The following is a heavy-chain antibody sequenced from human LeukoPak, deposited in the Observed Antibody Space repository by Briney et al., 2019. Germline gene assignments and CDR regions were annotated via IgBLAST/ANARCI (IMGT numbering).Heavy chain of an antibody. CDR3: AKLVPPPRGKYFQH. CDR2: ISGRGGST. J-gene: IGHJ1*01. D-gene: IGHD1-26*01. Sequence: GGSLRLSCAASGFTFSSYAMNWVRQAPGKGLEWVSAISGRGGSTYYADSVKGRFTISRDNSKNTLYLQMNSLRAEDTAVYYCAKLVPPPRGKYFQHWGQGTLVTVSS. V-gene: IGHV3-23*01. CDR1: GFTFSSYA.